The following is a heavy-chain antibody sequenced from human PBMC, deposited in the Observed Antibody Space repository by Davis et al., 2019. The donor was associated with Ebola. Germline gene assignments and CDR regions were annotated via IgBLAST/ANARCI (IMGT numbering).Heavy chain of an antibody. CDR2: ISGSGGST. J-gene: IGHJ4*02. CDR1: AFTFSSYA. Sequence: PGGSLRLSCPASAFTFSSYAMSWVRQPPGKGLEWVSAISGSGGSTYYADSVKGRFTISRDNAKNTLYLQRNSLRAEDTAVYYCAKDLPPDFWSGYHAFDYWGQGTLVTVSS. D-gene: IGHD3-3*01. V-gene: IGHV3-23*01. CDR3: AKDLPPDFWSGYHAFDY.